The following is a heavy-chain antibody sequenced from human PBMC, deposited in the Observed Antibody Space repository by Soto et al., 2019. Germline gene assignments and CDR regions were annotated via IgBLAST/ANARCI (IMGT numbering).Heavy chain of an antibody. CDR2: IKEDGSEK. CDR3: ARDSFNVDYSSSSWVY. D-gene: IGHD6-6*01. V-gene: IGHV3-7*01. J-gene: IGHJ4*02. CDR1: GFTFSKYW. Sequence: PGGSLRLSCAASGFTFSKYWMSWVRQAPGKGLEWVANIKEDGSEKLHVGSVKGRFTISRDNARDSLYLQMNSLRVEDTAVYYCARDSFNVDYSSSSWVYWGQGTLVTVSS.